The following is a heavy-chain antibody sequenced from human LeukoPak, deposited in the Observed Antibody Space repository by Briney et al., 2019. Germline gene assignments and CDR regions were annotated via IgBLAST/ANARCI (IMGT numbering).Heavy chain of an antibody. Sequence: PGGSLRLSCAASGLTLSNYWTHWVRHAPGKGLEWVSHLSSDGSITTYAESVKGRFTISRDNSKNTVHLAKNSLRVEDTAVYFCARPYCSGGACYFPPDYWGQGTLGTVSS. CDR1: GLTLSNYW. V-gene: IGHV3-74*01. D-gene: IGHD2-15*01. CDR3: ARPYCSGGACYFPPDY. J-gene: IGHJ4*02. CDR2: LSSDGSIT.